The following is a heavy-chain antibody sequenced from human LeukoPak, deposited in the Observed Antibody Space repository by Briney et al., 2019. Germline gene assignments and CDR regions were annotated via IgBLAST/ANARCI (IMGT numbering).Heavy chain of an antibody. CDR1: GFNFSTYG. CDR2: IWYDGSIK. D-gene: IGHD6-19*01. J-gene: IGHJ4*02. Sequence: GRSLRLSCAASGFNFSTYGMHWVRQAPGKELEWVAVIWYDGSIKNYADSVKGRFTISRDNSKNTVYLQMDSLRAEDTALYYCARDRFSSGWYYFDYWGQGTLVTVSS. V-gene: IGHV3-33*01. CDR3: ARDRFSSGWYYFDY.